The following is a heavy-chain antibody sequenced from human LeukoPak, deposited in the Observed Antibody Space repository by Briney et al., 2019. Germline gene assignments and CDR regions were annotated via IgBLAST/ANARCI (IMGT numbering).Heavy chain of an antibody. D-gene: IGHD1-26*01. Sequence: GGSLRLSCAASGFTLTNYAMSWVRQAPGKGLEWVSGITSAGASTYYTDSVKGRFTISRKNSKNTLYLQMNSLRAEDTAVYYCVKDSGANKGYFDYWGQGTLVTVSS. V-gene: IGHV3-23*01. CDR1: GFTLTNYA. CDR3: VKDSGANKGYFDY. CDR2: ITSAGAST. J-gene: IGHJ4*02.